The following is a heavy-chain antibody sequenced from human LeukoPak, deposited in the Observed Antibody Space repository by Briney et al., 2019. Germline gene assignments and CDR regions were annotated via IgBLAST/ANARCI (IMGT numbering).Heavy chain of an antibody. D-gene: IGHD6-13*01. V-gene: IGHV3-11*01. CDR1: EFSFKDYY. CDR2: INVNGAAM. J-gene: IGHJ4*02. Sequence: KSGGSLRLSCAASEFSFKDYYFSWIRQAPGKGLEWVSFINVNGAAMYYADSVKGRFTISRDNAKNSVYLEMNTLRAEDTAVYYCARGPRILAAGSYYFDYWGQGSLVTVSS. CDR3: ARGPRILAAGSYYFDY.